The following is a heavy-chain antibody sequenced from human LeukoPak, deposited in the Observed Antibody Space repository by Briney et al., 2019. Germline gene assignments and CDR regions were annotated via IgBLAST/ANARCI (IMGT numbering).Heavy chain of an antibody. CDR2: IYYSGST. CDR3: ARERVVVTAIRPRVWYFDL. CDR1: GGSISSGSYY. Sequence: PSETLSLTCTVSGGSISSGSYYWSWIRQPPGKGLEWIGYIYYSGSTYYNPSLKSRVTISVDTSKNQFSLKLSSVTAADTAVYYCARERVVVTAIRPRVWYFDLWGRGTLVTVSS. V-gene: IGHV4-30-4*01. J-gene: IGHJ2*01. D-gene: IGHD2-21*02.